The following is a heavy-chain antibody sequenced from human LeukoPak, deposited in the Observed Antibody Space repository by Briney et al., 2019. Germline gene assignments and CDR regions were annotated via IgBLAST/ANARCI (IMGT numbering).Heavy chain of an antibody. CDR1: GASISTYN. D-gene: IGHD2-2*01. Sequence: SETLTLTCTVSGASISTYNWNWIRQPPGKGLEWLGCLFSSGSTNYNPSLKSRVTISVGTSKNQFSLKLSSVTAADTAVYYCARRAVVGSPARADNWFDPWGQGTLVTVSS. CDR2: LFSSGST. J-gene: IGHJ5*02. CDR3: ARRAVVGSPARADNWFDP. V-gene: IGHV4-59*08.